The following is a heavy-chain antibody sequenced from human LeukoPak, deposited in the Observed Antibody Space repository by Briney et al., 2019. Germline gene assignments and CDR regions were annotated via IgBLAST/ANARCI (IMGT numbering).Heavy chain of an antibody. CDR3: ARGLNPPYSSGWPRTRRYYFDY. D-gene: IGHD6-19*01. J-gene: IGHJ4*02. CDR2: IYYSGTT. V-gene: IGHV4-39*07. Sequence: SETLSLTCSVSDGSISNSPYYWGWIRQPPGKGLEWIGNIYYSGTTYYNPSLKSRVTISVDTSKNQFSLKLSSVTAADAAVYYCARGLNPPYSSGWPRTRRYYFDYWGQGTLVTVSS. CDR1: DGSISNSPYY.